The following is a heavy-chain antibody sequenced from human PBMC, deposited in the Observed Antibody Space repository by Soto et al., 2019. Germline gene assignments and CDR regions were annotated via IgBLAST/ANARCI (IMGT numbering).Heavy chain of an antibody. CDR2: IVPILGIA. CDR3: ARDNLGELPNYFDY. CDR1: GCTFSSYT. D-gene: IGHD3-16*01. J-gene: IGHJ4*02. V-gene: IGHV1-69*04. Sequence: SVKVSCKASGCTFSSYTISWVRQAPGQGLEWMGRIVPILGIANYAQKFQGRVTITADKSTSTAYMELSSLRSEDTAVYYCARDNLGELPNYFDYWGQGTLVTVSS.